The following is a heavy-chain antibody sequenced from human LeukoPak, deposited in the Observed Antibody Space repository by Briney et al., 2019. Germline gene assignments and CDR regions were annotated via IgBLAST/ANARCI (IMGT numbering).Heavy chain of an antibody. Sequence: PSETLSLTCTVSGGSISNYHWSWIRQPPGKGLEWIGYIYHSGSTNYNPSLKSRVALSVDTSKNQFSLKLNSVTAADTAVYYCARDRKYYYHMDVWGKGTTVTVSS. D-gene: IGHD1-14*01. J-gene: IGHJ6*03. V-gene: IGHV4-59*01. CDR3: ARDRKYYYHMDV. CDR2: IYHSGST. CDR1: GGSISNYH.